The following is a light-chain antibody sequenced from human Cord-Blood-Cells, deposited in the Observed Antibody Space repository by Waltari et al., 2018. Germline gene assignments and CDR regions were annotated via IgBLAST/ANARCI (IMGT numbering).Light chain of an antibody. V-gene: IGLV2-23*01. CDR3: CSYAGSSTYV. J-gene: IGLJ1*01. CDR2: EGS. Sequence: QSPLTPPASVSRPPAQSFPLPCTGPSSDVGSYNPVAWYQQHPGKAPTLKIYEGSKRPSGVSNRFSGSKSGNTASLTISGLQAEDEADYDCCSYAGSSTYVFGTGTKVTVL. CDR1: SSDVGSYNP.